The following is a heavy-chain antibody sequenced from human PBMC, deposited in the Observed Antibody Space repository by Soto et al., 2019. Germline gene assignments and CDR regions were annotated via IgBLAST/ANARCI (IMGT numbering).Heavy chain of an antibody. CDR1: GFTFSSYA. J-gene: IGHJ6*02. Sequence: QVQLVESGGGVVQPGRSLRLSCAASGFTFSSYAMHWVRQAPGKGLEWVAVISYDGSNKYYADSVKGRFTISRDNSKNTLYLQMNSLRAEDTAVYYCARVGNVVVPAAALVGMDVWGQGTTVTVSS. CDR2: ISYDGSNK. V-gene: IGHV3-30-3*01. CDR3: ARVGNVVVPAAALVGMDV. D-gene: IGHD2-2*01.